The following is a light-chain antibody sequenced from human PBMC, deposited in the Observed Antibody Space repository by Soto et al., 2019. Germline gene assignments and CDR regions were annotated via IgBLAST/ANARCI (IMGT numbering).Light chain of an antibody. CDR1: SSDVGSYNL. Sequence: QSALTQPASLSGSPGQSITISCTGTSSDVGSYNLVSWYQQHPGKAPKLMIYEGSKRPSGVSNHFSGSKSGNTASLTISGLQAEDEADYYCCSYAGSSTFDVLFGGGTQLTVL. CDR2: EGS. J-gene: IGLJ2*01. V-gene: IGLV2-23*03. CDR3: CSYAGSSTFDVL.